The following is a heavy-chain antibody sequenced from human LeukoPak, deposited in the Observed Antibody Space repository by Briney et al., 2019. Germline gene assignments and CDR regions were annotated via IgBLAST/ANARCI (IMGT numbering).Heavy chain of an antibody. V-gene: IGHV3-53*01. J-gene: IGHJ6*02. CDR1: GFTFSSYG. Sequence: GGSLRLSCAASGFTFSSYGMHWVRQAPGKGLEWVSIIYSGGSTYYADSVKGRFTISRDHSKNTLYLQMNSLRAEDTAVYYCARGRPNGMDVWGQGTTVTVSS. CDR3: ARGRPNGMDV. CDR2: IYSGGST.